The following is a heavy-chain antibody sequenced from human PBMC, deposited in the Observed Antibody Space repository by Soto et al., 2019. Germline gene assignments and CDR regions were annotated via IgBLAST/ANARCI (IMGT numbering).Heavy chain of an antibody. CDR3: TRGWGRRFDY. J-gene: IGHJ4*02. V-gene: IGHV4-34*01. CDR2: INHSGST. CDR1: GGSFSGYY. D-gene: IGHD7-27*01. Sequence: QVQLQQWGAGLLKPSETLSLTCAVYGGSFSGYYWNWIRQPPGKGLEWIGEINHSGSTNYNPSLKSRVTISVDTTKCQFSLKLSFVTAADTAVYYCTRGWGRRFDYWGQGTLVTVSS.